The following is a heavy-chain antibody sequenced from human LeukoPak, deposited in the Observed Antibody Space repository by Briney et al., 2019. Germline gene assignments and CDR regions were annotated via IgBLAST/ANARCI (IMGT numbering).Heavy chain of an antibody. CDR3: ARERSQLVPFDY. V-gene: IGHV3-66*01. D-gene: IGHD6-13*01. CDR2: IYVDNNV. CDR1: GFIVSNNY. Sequence: GGSLRLSCVASGFIVSNNYLNWVRQAPGKGLEWLSIIYVDNNVYYADSVKGRLTISRDNAKNTLYLQMNSLRAEDTAVYYCARERSQLVPFDYWGQGTLVTVSS. J-gene: IGHJ4*02.